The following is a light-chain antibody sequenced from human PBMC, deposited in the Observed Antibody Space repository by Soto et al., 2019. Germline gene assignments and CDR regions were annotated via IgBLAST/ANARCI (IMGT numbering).Light chain of an antibody. V-gene: IGLV2-11*01. Sequence: QSALTQPRSVSGSPGQSVTVSCTGTSSDVGGYNYVTWYQQHPGKAPKLMISDVNKRPSGVPDRFSGSKSGNTASLTISGLQADDEATYYCCCFAGRIFVFGTGTKLTVL. J-gene: IGLJ1*01. CDR1: SSDVGGYNY. CDR3: CCFAGRIFV. CDR2: DVN.